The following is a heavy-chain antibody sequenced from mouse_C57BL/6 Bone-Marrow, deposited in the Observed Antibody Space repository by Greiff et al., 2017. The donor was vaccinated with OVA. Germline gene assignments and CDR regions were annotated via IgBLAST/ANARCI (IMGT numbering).Heavy chain of an antibody. Sequence: QVQLKESGPELVKPGASVKISCKASGYAFSSSWMNWVKQRPGKGLEWIGRIYPGDGDTNYNGKFKGKATLTADKSSSTAYMQLSSLTSEDSAVYFCASTTRGYYFDYWGQGTTLTVSS. CDR1: GYAFSSSW. D-gene: IGHD2-1*01. CDR2: IYPGDGDT. CDR3: ASTTRGYYFDY. J-gene: IGHJ2*01. V-gene: IGHV1-82*01.